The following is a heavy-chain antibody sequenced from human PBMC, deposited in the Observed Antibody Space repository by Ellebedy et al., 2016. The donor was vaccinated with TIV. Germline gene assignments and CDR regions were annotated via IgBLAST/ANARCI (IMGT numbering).Heavy chain of an antibody. V-gene: IGHV4-59*01. CDR2: IYYSGST. D-gene: IGHD3-3*01. J-gene: IGHJ6*02. Sequence: SETLSLXCTVSGGSISSYYWSWIRQPPGKGLEWIGYIYYSGSTNYNPSLKSRVTISVDTSKNQFSLKLSSVTAADTAVYYCARTQNYDFWSGYPGYYYYGMDVWGQGTTVTVSS. CDR3: ARTQNYDFWSGYPGYYYYGMDV. CDR1: GGSISSYY.